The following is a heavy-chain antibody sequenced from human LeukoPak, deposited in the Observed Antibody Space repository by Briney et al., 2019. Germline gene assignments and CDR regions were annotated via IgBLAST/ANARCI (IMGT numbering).Heavy chain of an antibody. CDR3: AKDIFPYYYDSSGYPYYFDY. J-gene: IGHJ4*02. Sequence: GGSLRLSCAASGFTFTNAWMHWVRQAPGKGLEWVSAISGSGGSTYYADSVKGRFTISRDNSKNTLYLQMNSLRAEDTAVYYCAKDIFPYYYDSSGYPYYFDYWGQGTLVTVSS. CDR2: ISGSGGST. D-gene: IGHD3-22*01. CDR1: GFTFTNAW. V-gene: IGHV3-23*01.